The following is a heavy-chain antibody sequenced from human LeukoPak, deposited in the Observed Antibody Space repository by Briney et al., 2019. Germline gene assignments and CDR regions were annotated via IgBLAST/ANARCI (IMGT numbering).Heavy chain of an antibody. CDR3: AKDTSTNYEYFQH. J-gene: IGHJ1*01. V-gene: IGHV4-59*01. CDR1: GGSISRYY. CDR2: IYYSGST. D-gene: IGHD2-2*01. Sequence: SSGTLSLTCTVSGGSISRYYWSWIRQPPGKGLEWIGYIYYSGSTNYNPSLKSRATMSVDTSKNQLFLKLKSVTAADTAVYYCAKDTSTNYEYFQHWGQGTLVTVSS.